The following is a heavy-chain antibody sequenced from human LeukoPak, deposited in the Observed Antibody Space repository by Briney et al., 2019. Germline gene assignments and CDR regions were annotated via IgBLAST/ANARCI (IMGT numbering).Heavy chain of an antibody. CDR3: VRDERDGEVGAPFDY. J-gene: IGHJ4*02. V-gene: IGHV3-74*01. Sequence: HPGGSLRLSCAASGFTFSNYWMWWVRQPPGKGLEWVSRINSDGSTINYADSVKGRLTISRDNAKNTLFLQMNSLRAEDTAVFYCVRDERDGEVGAPFDYWGQGTLVTVSS. CDR1: GFTFSNYW. D-gene: IGHD1-26*01. CDR2: INSDGSTI.